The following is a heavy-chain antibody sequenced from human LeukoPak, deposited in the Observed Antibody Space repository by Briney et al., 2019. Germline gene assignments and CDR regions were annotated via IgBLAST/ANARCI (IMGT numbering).Heavy chain of an antibody. V-gene: IGHV4-31*03. CDR1: GGSISSGGYY. CDR2: IYYSGST. Sequence: PSQTLSLTCTVSGGSISSGGYYWSWIRQHPGKGLEWIGYIYYSGSTYYNPSLKSRVTISVGTSKNQFSLKLSSVTAADTAVYYCARDHPLLADAFDIWGQGTMVTVSS. J-gene: IGHJ3*02. CDR3: ARDHPLLADAFDI.